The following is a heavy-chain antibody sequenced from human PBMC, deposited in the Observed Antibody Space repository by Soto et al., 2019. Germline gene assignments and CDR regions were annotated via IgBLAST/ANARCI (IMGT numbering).Heavy chain of an antibody. CDR2: VYNSGST. D-gene: IGHD6-13*01. CDR3: ARYRREAVAGYTLDN. CDR1: GGSTSSNY. V-gene: IGHV4-59*01. J-gene: IGHJ4*01. Sequence: SSETLSLTCTVSGGSTSSNYWTWIRQLPGKGLEWIGYVYNSGSTNYNPSLKSRVTISEDTSKSQFSLKVNSMTAADTAVYYCARYRREAVAGYTLDNWGQGILVTVSS.